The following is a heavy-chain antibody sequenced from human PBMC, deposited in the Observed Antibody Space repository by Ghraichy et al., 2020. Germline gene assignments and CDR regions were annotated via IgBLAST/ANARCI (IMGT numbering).Heavy chain of an antibody. CDR1: GDSVSGDSVSGNTIA. J-gene: IGHJ3*02. CDR3: TRGIKNAFDI. CDR2: TYYRSKWYN. D-gene: IGHD5-24*01. Sequence: SQTLSLTCAISGDSVSGDSVSGNTIAWNWIRQSPSRGLEWLGRTYYRSKWYNDYAVSVKSRISINPDTSKNQFSLQLNSVTPEDTAVYFCTRGIKNAFDIWGQGTIVTVSS. V-gene: IGHV6-1*01.